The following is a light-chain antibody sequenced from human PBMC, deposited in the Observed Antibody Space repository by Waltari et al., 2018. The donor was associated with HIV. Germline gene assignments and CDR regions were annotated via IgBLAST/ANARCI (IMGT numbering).Light chain of an antibody. J-gene: IGLJ1*01. CDR1: SSDGGGYHS. CDR2: DVS. Sequence: QSALTQPRSVSGSPGPSVTISFTGTSSDGGGYHSVPWYQQHPGEAPKLMIYDVSKRPSGVPDRFAGTKSGNTASLTISGLQAEDDADYYCCSYGGSSTPWVFGTGTQVTVL. V-gene: IGLV2-11*01. CDR3: CSYGGSSTPWV.